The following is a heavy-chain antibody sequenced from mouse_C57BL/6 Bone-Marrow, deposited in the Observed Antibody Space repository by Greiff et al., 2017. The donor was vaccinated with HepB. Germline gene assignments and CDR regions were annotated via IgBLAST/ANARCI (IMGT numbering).Heavy chain of an antibody. J-gene: IGHJ3*01. V-gene: IGHV1-19*01. D-gene: IGHD2-5*01. Sequence: VQLQQSGPVLVKPGASVKMSCKASGYTFTDYYMNWVKQSHGKSLEWIGVINPYNGGTSYNQKFKGKATLTVDKSSSTAYMELNSLTSEDSAVYYCARYSNSAFAYWGQGTLVTVSA. CDR3: ARYSNSAFAY. CDR2: INPYNGGT. CDR1: GYTFTDYY.